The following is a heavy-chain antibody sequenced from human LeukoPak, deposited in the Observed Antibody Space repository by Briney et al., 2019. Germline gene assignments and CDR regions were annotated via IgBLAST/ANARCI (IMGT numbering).Heavy chain of an antibody. CDR1: GGSISTSNYY. J-gene: IGHJ4*02. Sequence: PSETLSLTCTVSGGSISTSNYYWGWIRQPPGKGLEWIGNIFYSGSTYYSPSLKSRVTISVDTSKNQFSLKLSSVTAADTAVYYCARVQLDSSGYSRYFDYWGQGTLVTVSS. CDR3: ARVQLDSSGYSRYFDY. CDR2: IFYSGST. V-gene: IGHV4-39*07. D-gene: IGHD3-22*01.